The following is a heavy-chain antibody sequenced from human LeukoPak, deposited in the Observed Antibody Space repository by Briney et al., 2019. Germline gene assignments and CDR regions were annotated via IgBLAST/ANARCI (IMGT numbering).Heavy chain of an antibody. CDR3: VGGDY. CDR2: ISRSSGYM. V-gene: IGHV3-21*01. Sequence: GGSLRLSCAASGFTFSSYGMHWVRQAPGKGLEWVSSISRSSGYMYYADSVKGRFTISRDNAKKSVYLQMNSLRAEDTAVYYCVGGDYWGQGTLVTVSS. CDR1: GFTFSSYG. J-gene: IGHJ4*02.